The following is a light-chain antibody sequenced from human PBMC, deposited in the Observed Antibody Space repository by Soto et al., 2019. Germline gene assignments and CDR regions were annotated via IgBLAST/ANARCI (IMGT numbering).Light chain of an antibody. J-gene: IGLJ1*01. CDR1: TSNIGSHS. V-gene: IGLV1-44*01. Sequence: QAVLTQPPSASGTPGQRVSISCSGSTSNIGSHSVNWFQHLPGTAPKLLISTNNQRPSGVPDRFSGYKSGTSASLVISGLQSEDEADYYCATWDDSLKGVFGTGTKVTVL. CDR2: TNN. CDR3: ATWDDSLKGV.